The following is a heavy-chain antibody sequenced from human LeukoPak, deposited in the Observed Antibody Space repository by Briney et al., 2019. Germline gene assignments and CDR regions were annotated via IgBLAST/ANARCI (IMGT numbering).Heavy chain of an antibody. J-gene: IGHJ4*02. CDR1: GFTFSSYA. V-gene: IGHV3-30*04. D-gene: IGHD1-1*01. CDR2: ISYDGSNK. CDR3: ARAWMEPRDLDY. Sequence: GGSLRLSCAASGFTFSSYAMHWVRQAPGKGLEWVAVISYDGSNKYYADSVKGRFTISRDNSKNTLYLQMISLRAEDTAVYYCARAWMEPRDLDYWGQGTLVTVSS.